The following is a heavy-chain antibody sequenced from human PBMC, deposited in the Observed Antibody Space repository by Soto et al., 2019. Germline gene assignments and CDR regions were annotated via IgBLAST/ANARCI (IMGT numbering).Heavy chain of an antibody. Sequence: ASVKVSCKASGGTFGNYAISWVRQAPGQGLEWMGKIIPIFKTANYAQKFQGRITITRDTSASTAYMELSSLRSEDTAVYYCARGDIVVVVAALAYGMDVWGQGTTVTVSS. CDR3: ARGDIVVVVAALAYGMDV. CDR2: IIPIFKTA. J-gene: IGHJ6*02. V-gene: IGHV1-69*05. D-gene: IGHD2-15*01. CDR1: GGTFGNYA.